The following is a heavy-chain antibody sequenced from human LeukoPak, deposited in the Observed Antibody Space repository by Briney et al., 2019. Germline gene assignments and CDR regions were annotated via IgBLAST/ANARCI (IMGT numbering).Heavy chain of an antibody. Sequence: PSETLSLTCAVYGGSFSGYYWSWIRQPPGKGLEWIGEINHSGSTYYNPSLKSRVTISVDTSKDQFSLKLISVTAADTAVYYCARNFQYFDLPDYWGQGTLVTVSS. CDR3: ARNFQYFDLPDY. V-gene: IGHV4-34*01. D-gene: IGHD2/OR15-2a*01. CDR1: GGSFSGYY. CDR2: INHSGST. J-gene: IGHJ4*02.